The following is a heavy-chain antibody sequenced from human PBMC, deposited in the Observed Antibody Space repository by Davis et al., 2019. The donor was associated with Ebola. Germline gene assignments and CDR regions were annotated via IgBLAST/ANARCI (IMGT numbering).Heavy chain of an antibody. D-gene: IGHD3-10*01. CDR3: AREGWYYGSGSYYSDQYFDY. V-gene: IGHV3-48*02. Sequence: GESLKISCAASGFTFSSYSMNWVRQAPGKGLEWVSYISSSSSTIYYADSVKGRFTISRDNAKNSLYLQMNSLRDEDTAVYYCAREGWYYGSGSYYSDQYFDYWGQGTLVTVSS. CDR1: GFTFSSYS. J-gene: IGHJ4*02. CDR2: ISSSSSTI.